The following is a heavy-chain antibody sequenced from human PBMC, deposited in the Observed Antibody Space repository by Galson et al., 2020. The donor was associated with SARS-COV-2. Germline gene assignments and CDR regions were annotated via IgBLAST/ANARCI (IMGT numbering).Heavy chain of an antibody. CDR2: IYYSGST. CDR1: GGSIRGSLYY. V-gene: IGHV4-39*01. CDR3: ATNGGSDYFDY. J-gene: IGHJ4*02. Sequence: ASETLSLTCTVSGGSIRGSLYYWSWVRQPPGKGLEWIASIYYSGSTYYNPSLKSRVTISVDTSGNQFSLQLRSVTAADTAVYYCATNGGSDYFDYWGQGTLVTVSS. D-gene: IGHD3-10*01.